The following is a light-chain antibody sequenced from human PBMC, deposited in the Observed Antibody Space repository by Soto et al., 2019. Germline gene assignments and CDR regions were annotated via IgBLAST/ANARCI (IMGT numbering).Light chain of an antibody. CDR2: TAS. Sequence: DIQMTQSPSSLSASVGDRVTITCRASQGISDYLAWYQQKPGKVPKLLIYTASTLQSGVPSRFSGSGSGTDFSLTISSLQPEDVATYYCQKYNSAPWTFGQGTKVEIK. V-gene: IGKV1-27*01. J-gene: IGKJ1*01. CDR3: QKYNSAPWT. CDR1: QGISDY.